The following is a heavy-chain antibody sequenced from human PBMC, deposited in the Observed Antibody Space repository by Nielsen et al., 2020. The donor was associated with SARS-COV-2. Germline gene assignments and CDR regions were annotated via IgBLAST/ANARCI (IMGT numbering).Heavy chain of an antibody. V-gene: IGHV3-33*08. CDR3: AREDIGYSSSWSFDY. D-gene: IGHD6-13*01. J-gene: IGHJ4*02. CDR2: IWYDGSNK. CDR1: GFTFDDYA. Sequence: GESLKISCAASGFTFDDYAMHWVRQAPGKGLEWVAVIWYDGSNKYYADSVKGRFTISRDNSKNTLYLQMNSLRAEDTAVYYCAREDIGYSSSWSFDYWGQGTLVTVSS.